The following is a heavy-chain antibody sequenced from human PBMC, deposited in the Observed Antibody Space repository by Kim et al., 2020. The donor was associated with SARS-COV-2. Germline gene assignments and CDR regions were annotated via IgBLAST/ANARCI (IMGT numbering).Heavy chain of an antibody. J-gene: IGHJ6*02. V-gene: IGHV3-9*01. Sequence: GGSLRLSCAASGFTFDDYAMHWVRQAPGKGLEWVSGISWNSGSIGYADSVKGRFTISRDNAKNSLYLQMNSLRAEDTALYYCAKDVGYSSSWYYYYYGMDVWGQGTTVTVSS. CDR3: AKDVGYSSSWYYYYYGMDV. CDR1: GFTFDDYA. CDR2: ISWNSGSI. D-gene: IGHD6-13*01.